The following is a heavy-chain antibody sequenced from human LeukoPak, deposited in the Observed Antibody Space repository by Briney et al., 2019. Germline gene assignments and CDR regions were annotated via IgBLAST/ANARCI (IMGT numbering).Heavy chain of an antibody. CDR3: WVRYSPDAFDI. V-gene: IGHV3-30*02. D-gene: IGHD3-9*01. CDR1: GFTFSSYS. Sequence: GSLRLSCAASGFTFSSYSMNWVRQAPGKGLEWVAFIRYDGSEKDYADPVKGRFTISRDNSKNTLYLQMNSLRAEDTAVYYCWVRYSPDAFDIWGQGTMVTVSS. J-gene: IGHJ3*02. CDR2: IRYDGSEK.